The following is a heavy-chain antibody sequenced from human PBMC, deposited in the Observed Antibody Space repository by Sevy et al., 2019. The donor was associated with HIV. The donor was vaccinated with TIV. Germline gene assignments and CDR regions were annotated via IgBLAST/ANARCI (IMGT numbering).Heavy chain of an antibody. CDR2: ISSDGSDT. D-gene: IGHD3-3*01. CDR1: GFMFSSYA. Sequence: GGSLRLSCSASGFMFSSYAMHWVRQAPGTGLEYLSAISSDGSDTYYPNSVRGRFIVSRDNSKNMVYLQMNSLRIEDTATYYCVKDQKGRIFGVIIDLEYWGQGALVTVSS. V-gene: IGHV3-64D*06. CDR3: VKDQKGRIFGVIIDLEY. J-gene: IGHJ4*02.